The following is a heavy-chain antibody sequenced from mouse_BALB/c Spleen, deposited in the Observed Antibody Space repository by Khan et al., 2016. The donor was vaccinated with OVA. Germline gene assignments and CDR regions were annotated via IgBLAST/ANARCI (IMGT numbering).Heavy chain of an antibody. CDR3: VRDGAYHRNDGWFAY. J-gene: IGHJ3*01. CDR1: GYTFTSYT. Sequence: VQLVESGAELARPGASVKMSCKASGYTFTSYTIHWIKKRPGQGLEWIGYINPTNGYTNYNQKFKDKATLTTDKSSTIAYLQLSSLTSDDSAVYNCVRDGAYHRNDGWFAYWGQGTLVTVSA. D-gene: IGHD2-14*01. V-gene: IGHV1-4*01. CDR2: INPTNGYT.